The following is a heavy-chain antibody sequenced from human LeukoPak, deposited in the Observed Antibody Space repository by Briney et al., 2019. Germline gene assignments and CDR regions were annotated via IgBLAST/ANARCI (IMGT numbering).Heavy chain of an antibody. D-gene: IGHD3-10*01. CDR1: GFTFDDYA. J-gene: IGHJ3*02. V-gene: IGHV3-43D*03. CDR2: ISWDGGST. CDR3: AKMTLDAMVRGVTPDAFDI. Sequence: PGGSLRLSCAASGFTFDDYAMHWVRQAPGKGLEWVSLISWDGGSTYYADSVKGRFTISRDNSKNSLYLQMNSLRAEDTALYYCAKMTLDAMVRGVTPDAFDIWGQGTMVTVSS.